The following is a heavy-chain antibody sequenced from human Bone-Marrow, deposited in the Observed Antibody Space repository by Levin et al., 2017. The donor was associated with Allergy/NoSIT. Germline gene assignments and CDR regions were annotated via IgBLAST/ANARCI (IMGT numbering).Heavy chain of an antibody. Sequence: GSLRLSCAVYGGSFSGYYWSWIRQPPGKGLEWIGEINHSGSTNYNPSLKSRVTISVDTSKNQFSLKLSSVTAADTAVYYCARGRLRPTGRRGYCSGGSCYSVPYYFDYWGQGTLVTVSS. V-gene: IGHV4-34*01. D-gene: IGHD2-15*01. CDR1: GGSFSGYY. CDR2: INHSGST. CDR3: ARGRLRPTGRRGYCSGGSCYSVPYYFDY. J-gene: IGHJ4*02.